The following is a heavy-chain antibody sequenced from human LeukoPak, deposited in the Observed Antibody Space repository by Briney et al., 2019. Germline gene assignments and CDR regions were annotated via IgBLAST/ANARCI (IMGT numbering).Heavy chain of an antibody. V-gene: IGHV4-34*01. CDR2: INHSGST. J-gene: IGHJ4*02. D-gene: IGHD6-13*01. CDR3: ARYRAAAGQFDY. Sequence: SETLSLTCAVYGGSFSGYYWSWIRQPPGKGLEWIGEINHSGSTNYNPSLKSRVTISVDTSKNQFSLKLSSVTAADTAVYYCARYRAAAGQFDYWGQGTLVTVSS. CDR1: GGSFSGYY.